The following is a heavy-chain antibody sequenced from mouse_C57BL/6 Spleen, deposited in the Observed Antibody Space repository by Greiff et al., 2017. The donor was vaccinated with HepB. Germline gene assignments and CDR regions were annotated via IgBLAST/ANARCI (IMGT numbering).Heavy chain of an antibody. Sequence: EVQLVESGGGLVKPGGSLKLSCAASGFTFSSYAMSWVRQTPEKRLEWVATISDGGSYTYYPDNVKGRFTISRDNAKNNLYLQMSHLKSEDTAMYYCARTDGYYVAYWGQGTLVTVSA. J-gene: IGHJ3*01. CDR1: GFTFSSYA. V-gene: IGHV5-4*01. CDR2: ISDGGSYT. CDR3: ARTDGYYVAY. D-gene: IGHD2-3*01.